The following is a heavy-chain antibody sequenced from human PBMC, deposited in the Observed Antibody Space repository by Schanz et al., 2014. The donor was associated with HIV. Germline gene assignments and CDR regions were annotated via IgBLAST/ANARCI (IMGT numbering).Heavy chain of an antibody. Sequence: QLQLVQSGAEVKKPGASVKVSCKAIGYALSGYFLHWVRQAPGQGLESMGWINPGNGDTKYAQKFQGRVSXXXXXSLNXXXXXXXXXXXXXTAVYFCVRRRGYEVDYWGQGTQVTVSS. V-gene: IGHV1-2*02. D-gene: IGHD3-3*01. CDR1: GYALSGYF. J-gene: IGHJ4*02. CDR2: INPGNGDT. CDR3: VRRRGYEVDY.